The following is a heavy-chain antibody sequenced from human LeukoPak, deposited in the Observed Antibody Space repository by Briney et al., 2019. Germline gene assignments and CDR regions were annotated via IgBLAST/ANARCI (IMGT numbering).Heavy chain of an antibody. Sequence: GGSLRLSCAASGFTVSSNYMSWVRQAPGKGLEWVSIIYSDGSTYYADSVKGRFTISRDNSKNTLYLQTNSLRAEDTAVYYCARERSGWSYTFDYWGQGTLVTVSS. D-gene: IGHD6-19*01. CDR2: IYSDGST. CDR1: GFTVSSNY. V-gene: IGHV3-53*01. CDR3: ARERSGWSYTFDY. J-gene: IGHJ4*02.